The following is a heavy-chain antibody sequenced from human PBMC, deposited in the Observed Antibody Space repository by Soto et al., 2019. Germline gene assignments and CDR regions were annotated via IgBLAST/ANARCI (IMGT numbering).Heavy chain of an antibody. V-gene: IGHV5-51*01. CDR2: IYPPDSQT. J-gene: IGHJ3*02. CDR1: GYNFITYW. Sequence: GESLKISCKASGYNFITYWIGWVRQMPGKGLEWMGIIYPPDSQTRYGPSFRGQVTFSADKSTTTAYLQWSSLKASDTAIYYCARHEGDYGDYGEAFHIWGQGTMVTVSS. CDR3: ARHEGDYGDYGEAFHI. D-gene: IGHD4-17*01.